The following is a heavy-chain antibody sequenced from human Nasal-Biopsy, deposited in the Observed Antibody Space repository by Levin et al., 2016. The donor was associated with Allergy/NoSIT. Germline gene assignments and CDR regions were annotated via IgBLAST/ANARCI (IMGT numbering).Heavy chain of an antibody. CDR2: IDHIDRI. Sequence: SETCPSPALSLVTPSAVFSGGVGSASPPEGGLEWIGEIDHIDRINFNPSFKSRLVLSVDKSKNEVSLNLNSVTAADTAIYYCARRGLVTPDAFDTWGQGTLVTGLF. V-gene: IGHV4-4*02. D-gene: IGHD3/OR15-3a*01. CDR1: VTPSAVFSG. CDR3: ARRGLVTPDAFDT. J-gene: IGHJ3*02.